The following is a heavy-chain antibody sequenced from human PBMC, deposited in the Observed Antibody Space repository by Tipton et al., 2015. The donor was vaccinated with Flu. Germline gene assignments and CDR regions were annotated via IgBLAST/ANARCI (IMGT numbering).Heavy chain of an antibody. CDR3: ARDPGAYYDFMTGQRSGNIFHM. J-gene: IGHJ3*02. V-gene: IGHV4-31*03. CDR2: IYFRDT. Sequence: TLSLTCTVSGGSVSSGGYHWTWIRQFPGKGLEWVGSIYFRDTFYNPSLTSRVTISVDTSKNQFSLKLTSVTAADAAVYYCARDPGAYYDFMTGQRSGNIFHMWGHGTMVTVSS. D-gene: IGHD3/OR15-3a*01. CDR1: GGSVSSGGYH.